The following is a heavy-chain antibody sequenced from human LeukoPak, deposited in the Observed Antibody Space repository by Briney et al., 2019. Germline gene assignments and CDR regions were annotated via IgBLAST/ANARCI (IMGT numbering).Heavy chain of an antibody. CDR1: GFTFSSYA. V-gene: IGHV3-23*01. CDR3: AKGARWDCSSTSCYPDY. Sequence: GGSLRLSCAASGFTFSSYAMSWVRQAPGKGLEWVSAISGSGGSTYYADSVKGRFTISRDNSKNTLYLQMNSLRAEDTAVYYCAKGARWDCSSTSCYPDYWGQGTLVTVSS. CDR2: ISGSGGST. D-gene: IGHD2-2*01. J-gene: IGHJ4*02.